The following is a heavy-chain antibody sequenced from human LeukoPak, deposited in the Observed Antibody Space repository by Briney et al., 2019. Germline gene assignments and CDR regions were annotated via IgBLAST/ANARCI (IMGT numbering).Heavy chain of an antibody. CDR3: AKDISAWGAFDI. V-gene: IGHV3-9*01. CDR1: GFTFSSYA. Sequence: GGSLRLSCAASGFTFSSYAMHWVRQAPGKGLEWVSGISWNSGSIGYADSVKGRFTISRDNAKNSLYLQMNSLRAEDTALYYCAKDISAWGAFDIWGQGTMVTVSS. D-gene: IGHD3-16*01. J-gene: IGHJ3*02. CDR2: ISWNSGSI.